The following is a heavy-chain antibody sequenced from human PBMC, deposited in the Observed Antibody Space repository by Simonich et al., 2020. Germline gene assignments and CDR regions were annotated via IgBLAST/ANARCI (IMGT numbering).Heavy chain of an antibody. CDR3: ARDGGNCSGGSCYWYFDL. CDR1: GYTFTGYY. D-gene: IGHD2-15*01. J-gene: IGHJ2*01. CDR2: SNPNSVGT. V-gene: IGHV1-2*06. Sequence: QVQLVQSGAEGKKPGASVKVSCKASGYTFTGYYMHWVRQAPGKGLEWMGRSNPNSVGTNSAQRFQVRVTMTGDSSISTAYMGLSRLRSDDTAVYYCARDGGNCSGGSCYWYFDLWGRGTLVTVSS.